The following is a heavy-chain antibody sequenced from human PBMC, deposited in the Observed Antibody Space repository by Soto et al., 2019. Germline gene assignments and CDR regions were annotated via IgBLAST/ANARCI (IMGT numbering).Heavy chain of an antibody. CDR1: GGTFNTYA. CDR2: ISPMFVAA. J-gene: IGHJ4*02. V-gene: IGHV1-69*19. Sequence: QVQLVQSGAEMKKPGSSVKVSCQSSGGTFNTYAMNWVRQAPGQGPEWMGDISPMFVAANYAPKFQGRVTITADESTGTSYMHLSSLTSEDTALYFCAREVQVHTPAFVYWGQGTLVTVSS. CDR3: AREVQVHTPAFVY. D-gene: IGHD2-15*01.